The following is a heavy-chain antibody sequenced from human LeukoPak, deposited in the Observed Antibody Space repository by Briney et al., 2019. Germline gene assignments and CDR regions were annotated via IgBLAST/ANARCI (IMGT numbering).Heavy chain of an antibody. CDR1: GGSISSYY. CDR2: IYYSGST. D-gene: IGHD5-18*01. Sequence: SETLSLTCTVSGGSISSYYWSWIRQPPGKGLEWIGSIYYSGSTYYNPSLKSRVTISVDTSKNQFSLKLSSVTAADTAVYYCARVGGGYSYGWFDYWGQGTLVTVSS. J-gene: IGHJ4*02. CDR3: ARVGGGYSYGWFDY. V-gene: IGHV4-59*12.